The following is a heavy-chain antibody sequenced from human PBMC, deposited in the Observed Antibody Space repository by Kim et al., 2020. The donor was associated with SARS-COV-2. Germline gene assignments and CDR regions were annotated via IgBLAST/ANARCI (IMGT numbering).Heavy chain of an antibody. J-gene: IGHJ6*02. CDR2: ISSSSSTI. V-gene: IGHV3-48*02. Sequence: GGSLRLSCAASGFTFSSYSMNWVRQAPGKGLEWVSYISSSSSTIYYADSVKGRFTISRDNAKNSLYLQMNSLRDEDTAVYYCAREWTPSGEYYYYYGMDVWGQGTTVTVSS. CDR3: AREWTPSGEYYYYYGMDV. D-gene: IGHD3-10*01. CDR1: GFTFSSYS.